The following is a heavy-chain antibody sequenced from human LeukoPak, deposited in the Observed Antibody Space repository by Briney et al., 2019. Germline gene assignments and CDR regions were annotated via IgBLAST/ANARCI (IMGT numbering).Heavy chain of an antibody. CDR1: GFIFSSYA. CDR2: ISGSGGST. J-gene: IGHJ4*02. V-gene: IGHV3-23*01. Sequence: GGSLRLSCAASGFIFSSYAMSWVRQAPGKGLEWVSAISGSGGSTYYADSVKGRFTISRDNSKNTLYLQMNSLRAEDTAVYYCAKDERYYQTIDYWGQGTLVTVSS. CDR3: AKDERYYQTIDY. D-gene: IGHD3-9*01.